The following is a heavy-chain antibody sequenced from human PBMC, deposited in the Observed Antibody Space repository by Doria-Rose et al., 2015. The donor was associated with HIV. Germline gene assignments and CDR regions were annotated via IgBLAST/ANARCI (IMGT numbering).Heavy chain of an antibody. J-gene: IGHJ4*02. CDR2: TYYTGTS. D-gene: IGHD3-3*01. Sequence: QGQLQQWGPGLVKPSETLSLTCSVSGASVSSRGYYWNWIRQVPGKGLESLGYTYYTGTSDYSPSLKSRLNMAVDTSKNQFSLKLSFVTVADTAVYYCARMGSYRELDYWGQGARGIGSA. V-gene: IGHV4-31*03. CDR3: ARMGSYRELDY. CDR1: GASVSSRGYY.